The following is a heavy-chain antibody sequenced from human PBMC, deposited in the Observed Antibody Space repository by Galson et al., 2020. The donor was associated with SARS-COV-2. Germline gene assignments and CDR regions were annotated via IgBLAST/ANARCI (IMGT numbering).Heavy chain of an antibody. CDR3: ARDHSGDYDPGDAFDI. V-gene: IGHV4-31*03. CDR2: IYYSGTT. J-gene: IGHJ3*02. D-gene: IGHD4-17*01. Sequence: ASETLSLTCTVSGGSISSGGYSWNWIRQHPGKGLEWIGHIYYSGTTFYNPSLKSRVVISVDTSKNQVSLRLSSVTAADTAVYYCARDHSGDYDPGDAFDIWGQGTMVGVSS. CDR1: GGSISSGGYS.